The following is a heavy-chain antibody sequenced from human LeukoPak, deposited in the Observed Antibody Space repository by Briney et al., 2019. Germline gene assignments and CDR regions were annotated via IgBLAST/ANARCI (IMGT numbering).Heavy chain of an antibody. V-gene: IGHV3-48*01. CDR2: ISSSSSTI. Sequence: GGSLRLSCAASGFTFSSYSMNWVRQAPGKGLEWVSYISSSSSTIYYADSVKGRFTISRDNAKNSLYLQMNSLRAEDTAVYYCARDPGRYSSGWSKFDYWGQGTLVTVSS. J-gene: IGHJ4*02. D-gene: IGHD6-19*01. CDR1: GFTFSSYS. CDR3: ARDPGRYSSGWSKFDY.